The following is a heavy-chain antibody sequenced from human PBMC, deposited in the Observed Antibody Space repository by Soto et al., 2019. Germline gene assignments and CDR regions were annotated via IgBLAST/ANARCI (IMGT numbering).Heavy chain of an antibody. V-gene: IGHV4-39*07. J-gene: IGHJ5*02. CDR2: IYYSGST. CDR1: GGSISSSSYY. Sequence: SETLSLTCTVSGGSISSSSYYWGWIRQPPGKGLEWIGSIYYSGSTYYNPSLKSRVTISVDTSKNQFSLKLSSVTAADTAVYYCARDQLEGKWFDPWGQGTLVTVSS. CDR3: ARDQLEGKWFDP. D-gene: IGHD1-1*01.